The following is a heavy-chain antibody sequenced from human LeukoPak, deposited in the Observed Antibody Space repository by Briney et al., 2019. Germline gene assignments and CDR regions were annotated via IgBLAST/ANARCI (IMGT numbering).Heavy chain of an antibody. J-gene: IGHJ4*02. Sequence: GGSLRLSCAASGFTFSSYAMSWVRQAPGKGLELGSAISGSGGSTYYADSVKGRFTISRDNSKNTLYLQMSSLRAEDTAVYYCAKDQGHYYDSSGYSVWGQGTLVTVSS. CDR1: GFTFSSYA. V-gene: IGHV3-23*01. D-gene: IGHD3-22*01. CDR2: ISGSGGST. CDR3: AKDQGHYYDSSGYSV.